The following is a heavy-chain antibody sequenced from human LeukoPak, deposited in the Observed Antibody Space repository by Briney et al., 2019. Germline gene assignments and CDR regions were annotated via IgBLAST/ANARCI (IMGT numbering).Heavy chain of an antibody. CDR1: GGSISSSNW. CDR3: ARDQDYGDYSGWFDP. CDR2: IYHSGST. V-gene: IGHV4-4*02. Sequence: SETLSLTCAVSGGSISSSNWWSWVRQPPGKGLEWIGEIYHSGSTNYNPSLKSRVTISVDKSKNQFSLKLSSVTAADTAVYYCARDQDYGDYSGWFDPWGQGTLVTVSS. D-gene: IGHD4-17*01. J-gene: IGHJ5*02.